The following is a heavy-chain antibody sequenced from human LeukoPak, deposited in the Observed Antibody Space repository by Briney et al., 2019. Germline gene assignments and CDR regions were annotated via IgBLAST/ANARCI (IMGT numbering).Heavy chain of an antibody. D-gene: IGHD2-15*01. J-gene: IGHJ4*02. CDR1: GYTFTNYG. CDR3: ARDGSGGPFKHGPGDY. CDR2: SGPYNGNT. V-gene: IGHV1-18*01. Sequence: GASVKVSCKASGYTFTNYGISWVRQAPGQGLEWMGWSGPYNGNTNYAQKFQDRITMTADTSTSTAYMELRSLRSDDTAVYYCARDGSGGPFKHGPGDYWGQGTLVTASS.